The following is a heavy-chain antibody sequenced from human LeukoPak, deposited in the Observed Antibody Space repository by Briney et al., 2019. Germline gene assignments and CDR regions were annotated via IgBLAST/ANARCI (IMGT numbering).Heavy chain of an antibody. Sequence: GGSLRLSCAASGFTFSSYAMSWVRQAPGKGLEWVSAISGSGGSTYYADSVKGRFTISRDNSKNTLYLQMNSLRAVDTAVYYCAKDPSYYYYGMDVWGQGTTVTVSS. CDR2: ISGSGGST. J-gene: IGHJ6*02. CDR1: GFTFSSYA. CDR3: AKDPSYYYYGMDV. V-gene: IGHV3-23*01.